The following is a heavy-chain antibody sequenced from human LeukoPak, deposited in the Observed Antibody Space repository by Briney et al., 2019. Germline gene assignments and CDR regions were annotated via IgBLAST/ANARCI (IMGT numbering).Heavy chain of an antibody. CDR2: VNEDGSGR. CDR3: TPSPGIAAFDY. CDR1: GFTFSGYW. D-gene: IGHD6-13*01. Sequence: QPGGSLRLSCAASGFTFSGYWMSWVRQAPGKGLEWVANVNEDGSGRYYVDSVKGRFTVSRDNAENSLYLQMNSLKTEDTAVYYCTPSPGIAAFDYWGQGTLVTVSS. J-gene: IGHJ4*02. V-gene: IGHV3-7*03.